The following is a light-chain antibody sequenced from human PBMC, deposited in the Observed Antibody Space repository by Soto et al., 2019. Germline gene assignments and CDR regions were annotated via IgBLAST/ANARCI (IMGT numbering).Light chain of an antibody. CDR1: QSITSN. J-gene: IGKJ4*01. CDR3: QQYSSWVT. V-gene: IGKV3-15*01. CDR2: DAS. Sequence: EIVMTQSPVTLSLSPGDTATLSCRASQSITSNLAWYQQKPGQPPRLLIYDASTRATGIPARFSGSGSGTDFTLTISSLQSEDFAVYYCQQYSSWVTFGGGTQVEIE.